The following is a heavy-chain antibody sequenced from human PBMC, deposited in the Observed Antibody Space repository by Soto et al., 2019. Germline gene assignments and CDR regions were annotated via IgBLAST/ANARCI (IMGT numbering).Heavy chain of an antibody. CDR1: GFTFSSYA. J-gene: IGHJ4*02. V-gene: IGHV3-30-3*01. Sequence: LRLSCAASGFTFSSYAMHWVRQAPGKGLEWVAVISYDGSNKYYADSVKVRFTISRDNSKNTLYLQMNSLRAEDTAVYYCARDHMAVAAPGYYWGQGTLVTVSS. CDR3: ARDHMAVAAPGYY. D-gene: IGHD6-19*01. CDR2: ISYDGSNK.